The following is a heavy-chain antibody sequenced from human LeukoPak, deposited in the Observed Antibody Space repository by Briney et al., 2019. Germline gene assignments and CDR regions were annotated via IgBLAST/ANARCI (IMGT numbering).Heavy chain of an antibody. V-gene: IGHV3-23*01. Sequence: GGSLRLSCAASGFTFSSYAMSWVRQAPGKGLEWVSAISGSGGSTYYADSVKGRFTISRDNTKNTLYLQMNSLRAEDTAVYYCAKDPRMWIQTIDSWGQGTLVTVSP. D-gene: IGHD5-18*01. CDR2: ISGSGGST. CDR3: AKDPRMWIQTIDS. CDR1: GFTFSSYA. J-gene: IGHJ4*02.